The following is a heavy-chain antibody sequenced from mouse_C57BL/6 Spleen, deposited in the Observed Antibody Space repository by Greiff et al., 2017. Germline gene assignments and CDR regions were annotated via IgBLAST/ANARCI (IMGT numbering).Heavy chain of an antibody. Sequence: EVQLQQSGPELVKPGASVKISCKASGYTFTDYYMNWVKQSHGKSLEWIGDINPKNGGTSYNQKFKGKATLTVDKSSSTAYMELRSLTSDDSAVYYCARGYYGSSYAMDYWGQGTSVTVSS. CDR3: ARGYYGSSYAMDY. J-gene: IGHJ4*01. CDR1: GYTFTDYY. D-gene: IGHD1-1*01. V-gene: IGHV1-26*01. CDR2: INPKNGGT.